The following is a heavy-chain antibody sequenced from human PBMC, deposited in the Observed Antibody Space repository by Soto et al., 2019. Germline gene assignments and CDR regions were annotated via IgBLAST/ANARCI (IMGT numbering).Heavy chain of an antibody. CDR3: ARMPYIVVVPAAMSGNWFDP. Sequence: QVHLVQSGAEVKKPGASVKVSCKASGYTFTSYGISWVRQAPGQGLEWMGWISAYNGNTNYAQKLQGRVTMPTDTSTSTAYMELRSLRSDDTAVYYCARMPYIVVVPAAMSGNWFDPWGQGTLVTVSS. V-gene: IGHV1-18*01. CDR2: ISAYNGNT. D-gene: IGHD2-2*01. CDR1: GYTFTSYG. J-gene: IGHJ5*02.